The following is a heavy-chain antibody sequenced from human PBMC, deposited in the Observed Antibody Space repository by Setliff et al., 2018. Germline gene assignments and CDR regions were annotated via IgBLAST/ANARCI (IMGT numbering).Heavy chain of an antibody. CDR2: IRGRTDNYAT. CDR3: TFARDGYDVFDI. Sequence: LRLSCAAPGFSFSGSAVYWVRQASVKGLEWIGRIRGRTDNYATAYAASVRGRFTISRDDSKNTAYLQMNSLKTEDTAVYYCTFARDGYDVFDIWGQGTMVTV. J-gene: IGHJ3*02. D-gene: IGHD5-18*01. CDR1: GFSFSGSA. V-gene: IGHV3-73*01.